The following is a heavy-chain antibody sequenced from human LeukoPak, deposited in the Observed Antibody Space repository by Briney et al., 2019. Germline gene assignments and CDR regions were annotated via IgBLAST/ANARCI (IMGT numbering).Heavy chain of an antibody. CDR1: GFTFSSYA. CDR3: ARANPQQLVTSFDY. D-gene: IGHD6-13*01. CDR2: ISYDGSNK. Sequence: GGSLRLSCAASGFTFSSYAMHWVRQAPGKGLEWVAVISYDGSNKYYADSVKGRFTISRDNSKNTLYLQMNSLRAEDTAVYYCARANPQQLVTSFDYWGQGTLVTVSS. V-gene: IGHV3-30-3*01. J-gene: IGHJ4*02.